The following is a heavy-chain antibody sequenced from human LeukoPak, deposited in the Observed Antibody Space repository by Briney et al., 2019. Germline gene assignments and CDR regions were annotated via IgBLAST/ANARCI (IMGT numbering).Heavy chain of an antibody. CDR1: GFTFSSYE. V-gene: IGHV3-48*03. D-gene: IGHD7-27*01. CDR3: ARDLNWETY. J-gene: IGHJ4*02. CDR2: ISSSGFTI. Sequence: GGSLRLSCAASGFTFSSYEMNWVRQAPGKGLEWVSYISSSGFTINYADSVKGRFTISRDNAKNSLYLQMNSLRAEDTAVYYCARDLNWETYWGQGTLVSVSS.